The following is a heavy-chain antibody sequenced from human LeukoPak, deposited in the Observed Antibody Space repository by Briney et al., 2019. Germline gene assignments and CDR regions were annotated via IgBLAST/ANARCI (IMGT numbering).Heavy chain of an antibody. V-gene: IGHV4-39*07. Sequence: PSETLSLTCTVSGGSISSSSYYWGWIRQPPGKGLEWIGSIYYSGSTYYNPSLKSRVTISVDTSKNQFSLKLSSVTAADTAVYYCARRIQLRLGFDYWGQGTLVTVSS. CDR1: GGSISSSSYY. CDR2: IYYSGST. CDR3: ARRIQLRLGFDY. J-gene: IGHJ4*02. D-gene: IGHD5-18*01.